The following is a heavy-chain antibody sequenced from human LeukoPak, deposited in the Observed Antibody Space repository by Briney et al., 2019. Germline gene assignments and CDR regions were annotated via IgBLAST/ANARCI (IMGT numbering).Heavy chain of an antibody. CDR3: AKGCTSCYLDY. CDR1: GFTFSSYT. J-gene: IGHJ4*02. V-gene: IGHV3-23*01. Sequence: GGSLRLSCAASGFTFSSYTMNWVRQAPGKGLEWVSAISGSGGSTYYADSVKGRFTISRDNSKNTLYLQMNSLRAEDTAVYYCAKGCTSCYLDYWGQGTLVTVSS. CDR2: ISGSGGST. D-gene: IGHD2-2*01.